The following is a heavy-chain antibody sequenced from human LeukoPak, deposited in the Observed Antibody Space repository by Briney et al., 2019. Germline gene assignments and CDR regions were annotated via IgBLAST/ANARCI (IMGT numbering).Heavy chain of an antibody. V-gene: IGHV1-18*01. CDR3: ARDWVSGFGELLSHYYYGTDV. CDR2: ISAYNGNT. J-gene: IGHJ6*02. D-gene: IGHD3-10*01. CDR1: GYTFTSYG. Sequence: GASVKVSCKATGYTFTSYGISWVRQAPGQGLEWMGWISAYNGNTNYAQKLQGRVTMTTDTSTSTAYMELRSLRSDDTAVYYCARDWVSGFGELLSHYYYGTDVWGQGTTVTVSS.